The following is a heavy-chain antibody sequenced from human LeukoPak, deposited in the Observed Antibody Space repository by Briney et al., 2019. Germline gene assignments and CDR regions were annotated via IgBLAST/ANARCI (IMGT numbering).Heavy chain of an antibody. Sequence: ASVKVSCKASGGTFSSYDINWVRQAPGQGLEWMGWMNPNSGNAGSVQKFQGRVTMTRDTSISTAYMELSSLRSEDTAVYYCARDLTSRTFDYWGQGTLVTVSS. J-gene: IGHJ4*02. D-gene: IGHD1/OR15-1a*01. CDR1: GGTFSSYD. CDR3: ARDLTSRTFDY. CDR2: MNPNSGNA. V-gene: IGHV1-8*01.